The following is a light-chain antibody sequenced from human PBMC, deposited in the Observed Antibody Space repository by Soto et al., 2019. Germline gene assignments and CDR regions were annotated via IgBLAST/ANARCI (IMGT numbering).Light chain of an antibody. CDR3: QQYGSSPMYT. CDR2: QTS. Sequence: EIVLTHSQATLSSFPGDGVTLSCSASQYINTRLAWYQHRPGQAPRLLIYQTSIRAAGIPARFSASGSGTDFTLSISRLEPEDSAVYYCQQYGSSPMYTFGQGTKVDIK. CDR1: QYINTR. J-gene: IGKJ2*01. V-gene: IGKV3-20*01.